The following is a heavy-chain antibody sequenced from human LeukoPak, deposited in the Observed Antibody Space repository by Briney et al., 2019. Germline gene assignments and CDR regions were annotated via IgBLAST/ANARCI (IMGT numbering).Heavy chain of an antibody. CDR1: GFTFTTYW. CDR2: INQAGSDK. V-gene: IGHV3-7*01. CDR3: GRGDPDY. J-gene: IGHJ4*02. Sequence: GGSLRLSCEVSGFTFTTYWMNSVRQAPGKGLEWVANINQAGSDKYYVDSVKGRFTISRDNAKNSLFLQMNNLRVEDTAVYYCGRGDPDYWGQGTLVTVSS.